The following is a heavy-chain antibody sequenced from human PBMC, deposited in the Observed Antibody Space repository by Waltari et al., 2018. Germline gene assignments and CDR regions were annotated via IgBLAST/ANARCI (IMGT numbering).Heavy chain of an antibody. CDR3: ARSGDGYTPSTYYYNGMDV. D-gene: IGHD5-12*01. Sequence: QVQLVHSGAEVKKPGSSVKVSCKASGGTFSTYAINWVRQAPGQGLEGMGRISPTLGVPIYAQRFQGRVTITADKSTSTAYMELSSLRPEDTAVYYCARSGDGYTPSTYYYNGMDVWGQGTTVTVSS. CDR1: GGTFSTYA. J-gene: IGHJ6*02. V-gene: IGHV1-69*04. CDR2: ISPTLGVP.